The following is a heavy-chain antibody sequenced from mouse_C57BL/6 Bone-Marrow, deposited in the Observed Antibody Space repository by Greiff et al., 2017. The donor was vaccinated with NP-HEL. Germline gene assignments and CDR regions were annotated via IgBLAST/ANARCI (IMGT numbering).Heavy chain of an antibody. CDR1: GYTFTSYW. CDR2: IDPNSGGT. Sequence: QVQLKQPGAELVKPGASVKLSCKASGYTFTSYWMHWVKQRPGRGLEWIGRIDPNSGGTKYNEKFKSKATLTVDKPSSTAYMQLSSLTSEDSAVYYCARSSYSNYDAMDYWGQGTSVTVSS. D-gene: IGHD2-5*01. CDR3: ARSSYSNYDAMDY. V-gene: IGHV1-72*01. J-gene: IGHJ4*01.